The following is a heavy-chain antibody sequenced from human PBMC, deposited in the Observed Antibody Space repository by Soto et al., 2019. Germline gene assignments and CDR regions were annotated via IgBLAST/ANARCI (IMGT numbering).Heavy chain of an antibody. CDR3: ARVEYGPSSPLDF. CDR2: VHYSGSA. J-gene: IGHJ4*02. V-gene: IGHV4-31*11. D-gene: IGHD3-3*01. CDR1: GGSISSGGYY. Sequence: SETLSLTCAVSGGSISSGGYYCTWIRQFPGKGLEWIGYVHYSGSAHYNPSLTRRLTMSVDTSKNQFSLKLSSVTAAGSAVYYCARVEYGPSSPLDFWGQGTFVTVYS.